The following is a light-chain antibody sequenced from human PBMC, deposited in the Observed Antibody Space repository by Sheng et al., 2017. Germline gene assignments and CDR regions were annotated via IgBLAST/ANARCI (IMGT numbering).Light chain of an antibody. J-gene: IGLJ1*01. CDR3: QTWDRNTAHYV. V-gene: IGLV3-1*01. Sequence: SYDLTQPPSLSVSPGQTASITCSGDRLDNKYVSWYQQKPGQSPVLVIYEDVKWASGTPERFSGSSSGNTATLTISGTQPMDEADYYCQTWDRNTAHYVFGTGTKVTVL. CDR1: RLDNKY. CDR2: EDV.